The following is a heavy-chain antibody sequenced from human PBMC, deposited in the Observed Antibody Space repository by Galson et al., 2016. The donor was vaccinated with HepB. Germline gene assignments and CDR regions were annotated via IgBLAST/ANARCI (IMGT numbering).Heavy chain of an antibody. J-gene: IGHJ4*02. CDR1: GFTFSSYA. CDR3: ARDRRRYFDWFVL. V-gene: IGHV3-30-3*01. Sequence: SLRLSCAASGFTFSSYAMHWDRQAPGKGLEWVAVISYDGSNKYYADSVKGRFTISRDNSKNTLYLQMNSLRAEDTAVYYCARDRRRYFDWFVLWGQGTLVTVSS. D-gene: IGHD3-9*01. CDR2: ISYDGSNK.